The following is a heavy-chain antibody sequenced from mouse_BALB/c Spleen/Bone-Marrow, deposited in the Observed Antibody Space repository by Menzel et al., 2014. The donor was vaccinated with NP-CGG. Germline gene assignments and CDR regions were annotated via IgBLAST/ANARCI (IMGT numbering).Heavy chain of an antibody. J-gene: IGHJ2*03. CDR2: IYPGNSGT. CDR3: TRSITTAVEFDF. CDR1: GYSFTSYW. Sequence: VQLQQSGTESARPGASVKMSCKAFGYSFTSYWMYWIKQRPGQGLEWIGAIYPGNSGTSYNQNFKGKAKLTAVTSASTAYMELSSLTNEDSAVYYCTRSITTAVEFDFWGHGTSLTISS. D-gene: IGHD1-1*01. V-gene: IGHV1-5*01.